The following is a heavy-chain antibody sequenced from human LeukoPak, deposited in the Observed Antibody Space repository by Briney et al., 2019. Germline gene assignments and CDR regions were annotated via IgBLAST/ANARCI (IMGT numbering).Heavy chain of an antibody. CDR3: AKDRQYSYARSWGLDY. D-gene: IGHD5-18*01. CDR1: GFTFSSYA. V-gene: IGHV3-23*01. CDR2: ISGSGGST. Sequence: PGGSLRLSCAASGFTFSSYAMSWVRQAPGKGLEWVSAISGSGGSTYYADSVKGRFTISGDNSKNTLYLQMNSLRAEDTAVYYCAKDRQYSYARSWGLDYWGQGTLVTVSS. J-gene: IGHJ4*02.